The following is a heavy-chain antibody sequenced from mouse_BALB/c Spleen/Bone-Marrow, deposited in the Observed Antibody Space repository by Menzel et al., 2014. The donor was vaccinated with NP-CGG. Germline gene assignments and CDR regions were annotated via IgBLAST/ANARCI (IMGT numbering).Heavy chain of an antibody. D-gene: IGHD1-1*01. CDR3: ALYYYGSLDY. Sequence: QVQLQQSGAELVKPGAPVKLSCKASGYTFTSYWTHWVKQRPGQGLEWIGEINPSNGRTNYNEKFKSKATLTVDKSSSTAYMQLSSLTSEDSAVYYCALYYYGSLDYWGQGTTLTVSS. CDR2: INPSNGRT. V-gene: IGHV1S81*02. CDR1: GYTFTSYW. J-gene: IGHJ2*01.